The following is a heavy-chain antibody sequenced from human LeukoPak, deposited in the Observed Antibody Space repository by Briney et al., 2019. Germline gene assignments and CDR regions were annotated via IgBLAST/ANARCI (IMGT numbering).Heavy chain of an antibody. CDR2: ISSSSSYI. CDR3: ASSRYDILTGSPPRY. V-gene: IGHV3-21*01. Sequence: GGSLRLSCAASGFTFSSYSMNWVRQAPGKGLEWVSSISSSSSYIYYADSVKGRFTISRDNAKNSLYLQMNSLRAEDTAVYYCASSRYDILTGSPPRYWGQGTLVTVSS. J-gene: IGHJ4*02. CDR1: GFTFSSYS. D-gene: IGHD3-9*01.